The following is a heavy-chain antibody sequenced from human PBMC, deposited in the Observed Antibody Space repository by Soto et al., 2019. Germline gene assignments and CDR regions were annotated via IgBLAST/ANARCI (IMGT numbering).Heavy chain of an antibody. CDR2: ISCDGSTK. CDR3: ARAQSSTVITSAHFDP. Sequence: PVGSLRLSCAASGFTFTSHAMNWVRQAPGKGLEWVAIISCDGSTKYYADSVKGRFTISRDNAKNTVYLHLNSLRGEDTAVYYCARAQSSTVITSAHFDPWGQGTLVTVSS. J-gene: IGHJ5*02. CDR1: GFTFTSHA. V-gene: IGHV3-30-3*01. D-gene: IGHD4-17*01.